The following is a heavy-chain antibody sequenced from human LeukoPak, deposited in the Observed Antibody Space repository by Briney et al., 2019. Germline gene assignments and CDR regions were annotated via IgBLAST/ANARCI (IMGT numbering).Heavy chain of an antibody. Sequence: PSETLSLTCTVSGGSLSSYYWSWIRQPPGKGLEWIGYIYYSGSTNYNPSLKSRVTISVDTSKNQFSLKLSSVTAADTAVYYCARDARGDFLEDYYYYYMDVWGKGTTVTVSS. D-gene: IGHD3-3*01. J-gene: IGHJ6*03. CDR3: ARDARGDFLEDYYYYYMDV. CDR2: IYYSGST. V-gene: IGHV4-59*01. CDR1: GGSLSSYY.